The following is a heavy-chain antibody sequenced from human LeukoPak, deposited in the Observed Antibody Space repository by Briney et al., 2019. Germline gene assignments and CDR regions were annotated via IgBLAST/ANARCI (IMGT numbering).Heavy chain of an antibody. J-gene: IGHJ4*02. D-gene: IGHD1-26*01. CDR1: GGSISSRSYY. V-gene: IGHV4-39*01. Sequence: SETLSLTCTVSGGSISSRSYYWGWIRQPPGKGLEWIGTIYYSGSTYYNPSLKSRVTISVDTSKSQLSLKLSSVTAADTAVYYCARRTGGTYASIDYWGQGTLVTVSS. CDR3: ARRTGGTYASIDY. CDR2: IYYSGST.